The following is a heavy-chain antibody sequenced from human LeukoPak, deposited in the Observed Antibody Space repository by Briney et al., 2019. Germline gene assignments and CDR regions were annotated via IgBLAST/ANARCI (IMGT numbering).Heavy chain of an antibody. D-gene: IGHD3-22*01. Sequence: GGSLRLSCAASGFTFSSYGMHWVRQAPGKGLEWVAVLSYDGSNKYYADSVKGRFTISRDNSKNTLYLQMNSLRAEDTAVYYCAKDLLSHDRYYYDSSGGFDYWGQGTLVTVSS. CDR1: GFTFSSYG. J-gene: IGHJ4*02. V-gene: IGHV3-30*18. CDR3: AKDLLSHDRYYYDSSGGFDY. CDR2: LSYDGSNK.